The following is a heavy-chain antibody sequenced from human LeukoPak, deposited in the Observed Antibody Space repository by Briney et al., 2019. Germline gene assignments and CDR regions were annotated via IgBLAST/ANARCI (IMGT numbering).Heavy chain of an antibody. V-gene: IGHV3-53*04. CDR3: ARMSGSGYYYLFDY. Sequence: PGGSLRLSCAASGFTVSSNYMSWVRRAPGKGLEWVSVIYSGGSTYYADSVKGRFTISRHNSKNTLYLQMNSLRAEDTAVYYCARMSGSGYYYLFDYWGQGALVTVSS. CDR1: GFTVSSNY. D-gene: IGHD3-22*01. J-gene: IGHJ4*02. CDR2: IYSGGST.